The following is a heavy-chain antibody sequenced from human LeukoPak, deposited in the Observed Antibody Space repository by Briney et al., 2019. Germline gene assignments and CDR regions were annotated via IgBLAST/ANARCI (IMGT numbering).Heavy chain of an antibody. D-gene: IGHD5-12*01. CDR2: IKEDGSER. CDR3: AKERGVDIVATGPFDY. CDR1: AFIFSGHW. J-gene: IGHJ4*02. Sequence: PGGSLRLSCEGSAFIFSGHWMNWVRQTPGKGLEWVASIKEDGSERQYVDSVKGRFTISRDNSKNTLYLQMNSLRAEDTAVYYCAKERGVDIVATGPFDYWGQGTLVTVSS. V-gene: IGHV3-7*03.